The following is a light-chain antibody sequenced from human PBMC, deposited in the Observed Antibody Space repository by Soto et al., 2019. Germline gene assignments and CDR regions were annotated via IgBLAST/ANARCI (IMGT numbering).Light chain of an antibody. J-gene: IGKJ3*01. CDR1: QSVTVNS. CDR3: QQYGDSLLT. Sequence: ILLPQTPSTLSLSPGEGVTLSCRASQSVTVNSLAWYQQKPGQAPRLLIYAASTRAAAVPDRFTGSGSGTDFALTISRLEPEDFGVYYCQQYGDSLLTYGPGTKVDIK. CDR2: AAS. V-gene: IGKV3-20*01.